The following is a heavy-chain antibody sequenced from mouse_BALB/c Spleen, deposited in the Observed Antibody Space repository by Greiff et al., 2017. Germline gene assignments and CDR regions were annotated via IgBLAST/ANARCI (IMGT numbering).Heavy chain of an antibody. Sequence: VMLVESGAELARPGASVKMSCKASGYTFTSYTMHWVKQRPGQGLEWIGYINPSSGYTNYNQKFKDKATLTADKSSSTAYMQLSSLTSEDSAVYYCARGTFTTATDYWGQGTTLTVSS. D-gene: IGHD1-2*01. CDR2: INPSSGYT. CDR1: GYTFTSYT. V-gene: IGHV1-4*01. CDR3: ARGTFTTATDY. J-gene: IGHJ2*01.